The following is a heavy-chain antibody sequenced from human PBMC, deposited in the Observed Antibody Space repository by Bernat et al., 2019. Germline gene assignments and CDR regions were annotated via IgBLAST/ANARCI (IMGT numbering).Heavy chain of an antibody. Sequence: QVQLVESGGGVVQPGGCLSSPCAALGFMFSSLGMHWVRQAPGKGLEGRGVIAFDGKNKYYADYVKDRFTISRDDSQDTLHLQKNSLSADDTAVYFCAKKNIGVGTTSGFDIWGQGTTVTVSS. V-gene: IGHV3-30*18. CDR2: IAFDGKNK. J-gene: IGHJ3*02. D-gene: IGHD1-26*01. CDR1: GFMFSSLG. CDR3: AKKNIGVGTTSGFDI.